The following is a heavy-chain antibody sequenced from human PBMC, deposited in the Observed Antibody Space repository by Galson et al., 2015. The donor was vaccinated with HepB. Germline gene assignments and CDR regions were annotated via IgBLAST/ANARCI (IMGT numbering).Heavy chain of an antibody. D-gene: IGHD2-2*01. CDR1: GGTFSSYA. CDR2: IIPIFGTA. V-gene: IGHV1-69*06. CDR3: ARTYCSSTSCLFGMDV. J-gene: IGHJ6*02. Sequence: SVKVSCKASGGTFSSYAISWVRQAPGQGLEWMGGIIPIFGTANYAQKFQGRVTITADKSTSTAYMELSSLRSEDTAVYYCARTYCSSTSCLFGMDVWGQGTTVTVSS.